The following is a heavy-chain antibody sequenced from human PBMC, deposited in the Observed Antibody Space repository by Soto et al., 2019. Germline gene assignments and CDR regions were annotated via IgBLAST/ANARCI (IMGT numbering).Heavy chain of an antibody. V-gene: IGHV4-59*01. CDR3: ARDQGGSLDY. J-gene: IGHJ4*02. Sequence: QVQLQESGPGLVKPSETLSLTCTVSGGSISSYYWSWIRQPPGKGLEWIGYIYYSGSTNYNPSLKSRVTISVDTSKNQFSLKLSSVTAADTAVYYCARDQGGSLDYWGQGTLVTVFS. CDR1: GGSISSYY. D-gene: IGHD1-26*01. CDR2: IYYSGST.